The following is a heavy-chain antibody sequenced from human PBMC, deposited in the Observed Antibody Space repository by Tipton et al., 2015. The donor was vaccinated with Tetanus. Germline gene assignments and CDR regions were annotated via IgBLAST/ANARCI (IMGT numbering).Heavy chain of an antibody. CDR1: GGSLSGHF. D-gene: IGHD6-19*01. Sequence: TLSLTCAVSGGSLSGHFWSWVRQPPGKGLEWIGEITPRGSPSYNPSLKSRVTISGDTSKNHFSLNLTSVTAADTALYYCASPIKQWLVPLGLWGQGILVPVYS. J-gene: IGHJ4*02. CDR2: ITPRGSP. CDR3: ASPIKQWLVPLGL. V-gene: IGHV4-34*01.